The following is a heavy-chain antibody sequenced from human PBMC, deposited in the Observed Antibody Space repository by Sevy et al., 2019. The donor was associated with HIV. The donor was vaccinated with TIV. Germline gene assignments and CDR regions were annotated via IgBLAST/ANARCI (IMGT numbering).Heavy chain of an antibody. V-gene: IGHV3-7*03. J-gene: IGHJ6*02. Sequence: GGSLRLSCAASGFTFSSYWMSWVRQAPGKGLEWVANIKQDGSEKYYVDSVKGRFTISRDNAKNSLYLQMNSLRAEDTAVYYCAREKKRGYYPPPKYYYYYGMDVWGQGTTVTVSS. CDR2: IKQDGSEK. CDR1: GFTFSSYW. D-gene: IGHD3-3*01. CDR3: AREKKRGYYPPPKYYYYYGMDV.